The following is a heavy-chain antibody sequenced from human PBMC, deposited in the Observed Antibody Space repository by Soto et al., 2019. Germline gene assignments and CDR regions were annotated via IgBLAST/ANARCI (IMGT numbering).Heavy chain of an antibody. CDR3: TKALYYYARPPY. J-gene: IGHJ1*01. D-gene: IGHD3-22*01. Sequence: GGSLRLSCAASGFTFSNAWMSWVRQAPGKGLEWVGRIKSKTDGGTTDYAAPVKGRFTISRDDSKNTLYLQMNSLKTEDTAVYYCTKALYYYARPPYWGQGTLVTVSS. V-gene: IGHV3-15*01. CDR1: GFTFSNAW. CDR2: IKSKTDGGTT.